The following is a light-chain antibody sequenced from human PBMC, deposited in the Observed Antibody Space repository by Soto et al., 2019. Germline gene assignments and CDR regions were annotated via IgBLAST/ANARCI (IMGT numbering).Light chain of an antibody. CDR2: GAF. J-gene: IGKJ1*01. Sequence: EIVLTRSPGTLSLSPGERATLSCRASQSVTSNYLTWYQQRPGQAPSLLIYGAFTRATGIPTRFSGTGSGTEFTLTISSLQSEDFELYYCQQYNDWPLTFGQGTKVDIK. CDR3: QQYNDWPLT. CDR1: QSVTSN. V-gene: IGKV3-15*01.